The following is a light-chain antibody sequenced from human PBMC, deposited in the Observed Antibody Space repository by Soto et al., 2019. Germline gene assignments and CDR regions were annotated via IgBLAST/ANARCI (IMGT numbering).Light chain of an antibody. J-gene: IGKJ5*01. Sequence: VMTQSPATLSVSPGERATLSCRASQSVSSNLAWYQQKPGQAPRLLIYDASNRATGIPARFSGSGSGTDFTLTINSLEPEDFAVYYCQHRSNWPRITFGQGTRLENK. CDR1: QSVSSN. V-gene: IGKV3-11*01. CDR3: QHRSNWPRIT. CDR2: DAS.